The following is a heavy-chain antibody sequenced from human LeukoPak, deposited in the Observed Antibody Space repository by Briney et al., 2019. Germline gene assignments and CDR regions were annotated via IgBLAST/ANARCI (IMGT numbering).Heavy chain of an antibody. D-gene: IGHD2-8*01. J-gene: IGHJ3*02. V-gene: IGHV3-30*02. CDR2: IRYDGSNK. Sequence: PGRSLRLSCAASGFTFSNYAMHWVRQAPGKGLEWVAFIRYDGSNKYYADSVKGRFTISRDNSKNTLYLQMNSLRAEDTAVYYCAKEYFSKDAFDIWGQGTMVTVSS. CDR1: GFTFSNYA. CDR3: AKEYFSKDAFDI.